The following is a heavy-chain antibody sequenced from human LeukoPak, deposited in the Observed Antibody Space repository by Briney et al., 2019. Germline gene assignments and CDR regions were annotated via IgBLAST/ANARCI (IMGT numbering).Heavy chain of an antibody. J-gene: IGHJ4*02. D-gene: IGHD3-9*01. Sequence: PGGSLRLSCAASGLTFSRYAMSWVRQASGKGLEWVGRIRSKANSYATAYAASVKGRFTISRDESKNTAYLQMNSLNTEDTAVYYCSIHDILTGVDYWGQGSLVTVSS. CDR3: SIHDILTGVDY. CDR1: GLTFSRYA. CDR2: IRSKANSYAT. V-gene: IGHV3-73*01.